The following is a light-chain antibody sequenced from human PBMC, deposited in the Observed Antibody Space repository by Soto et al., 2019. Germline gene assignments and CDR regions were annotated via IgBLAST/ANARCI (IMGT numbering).Light chain of an antibody. CDR1: QNVRNY. CDR3: QQRSIWPLT. V-gene: IGKV3-11*01. Sequence: EVVLTQSPAILSLSPGEGATLSCRASQNVRNYLVWYQQKPGQAPRLLIYDASSRATGIPARFSGSGPGADFTLTISSLEPEDFAVYYCQQRSIWPLTFGGGTKVEIK. J-gene: IGKJ4*01. CDR2: DAS.